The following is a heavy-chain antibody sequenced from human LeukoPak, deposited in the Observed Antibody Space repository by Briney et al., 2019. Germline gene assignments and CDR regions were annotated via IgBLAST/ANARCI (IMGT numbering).Heavy chain of an antibody. CDR3: TTLRKLDY. Sequence: GASVKVSCKASGYTFTDYYMHWVQQAPGKGPEWMGRVDPEDGEIIYAEKFQGRVTITADTSTDTAYMQLSSLRFEDTAVYYCTTLRKLDYWGQGTLVTVSS. CDR2: VDPEDGEI. CDR1: GYTFTDYY. J-gene: IGHJ4*02. V-gene: IGHV1-69-2*01.